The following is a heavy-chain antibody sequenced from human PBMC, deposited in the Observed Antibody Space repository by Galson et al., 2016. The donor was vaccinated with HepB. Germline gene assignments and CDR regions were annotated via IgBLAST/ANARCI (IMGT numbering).Heavy chain of an antibody. D-gene: IGHD3-10*01. CDR1: GFTFKHYA. Sequence: SLRLSCAASGFTFKHYAMHWVRQAPGKGLEWVAVISYDGSNKYYADSVKGRFTISRDNSKNTLYLQMNSLRAEDTAVYYCARPKKVYGPYYYYYMDVWSKGTTVTVSS. CDR2: ISYDGSNK. CDR3: ARPKKVYGPYYYYYMDV. V-gene: IGHV3-30-3*01. J-gene: IGHJ6*03.